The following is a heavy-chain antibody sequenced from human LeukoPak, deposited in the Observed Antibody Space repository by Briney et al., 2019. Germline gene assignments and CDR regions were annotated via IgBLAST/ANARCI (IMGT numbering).Heavy chain of an antibody. CDR2: INHSRGT. Sequence: SETLSLTCAVYGGSFSGYYWSWIRQPPGKGLEWIGEINHSRGTNYNPSLKSRVTISVDTSRNQFSLKLSSVTAADTAVYYCARGRLTFGGVIVRREFKFDYWGQGTLVTVSS. J-gene: IGHJ4*02. CDR3: ARGRLTFGGVIVRREFKFDY. CDR1: GGSFSGYY. V-gene: IGHV4-34*01. D-gene: IGHD3-16*02.